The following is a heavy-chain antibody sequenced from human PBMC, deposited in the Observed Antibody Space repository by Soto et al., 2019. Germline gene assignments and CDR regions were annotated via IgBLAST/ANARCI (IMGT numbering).Heavy chain of an antibody. CDR2: ISYDGSNK. D-gene: IGHD3-22*01. CDR3: ANTYYYDSSGYEFYYYSGMDV. Sequence: GGSLRLSCAASGFTFSSYGMHWVRQAPGKGLEWVAVISYDGSNKYYADSVKGRFTISRDNSKNTLYLQMNSLRAEDTAVYYCANTYYYDSSGYEFYYYSGMDVWGQGNTVTVSS. V-gene: IGHV3-30*18. CDR1: GFTFSSYG. J-gene: IGHJ6*02.